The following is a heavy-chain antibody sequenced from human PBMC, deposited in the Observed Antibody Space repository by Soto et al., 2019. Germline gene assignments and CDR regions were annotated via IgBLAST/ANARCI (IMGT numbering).Heavy chain of an antibody. V-gene: IGHV4-30-2*01. CDR1: GGSISSGGYS. CDR2: IYHSGST. Sequence: QLQLQESGSGLVKPSQTLSLTCAVSGGSISSGGYSWSWIRQPPGKGLEWIGYIYHSGSTYYNPSLKSRVTIXGXRPXNQFSLKLSSVTAADTAVYYCARAHYGDYGYGMDVWGQGTTVTVSS. CDR3: ARAHYGDYGYGMDV. J-gene: IGHJ6*02. D-gene: IGHD4-17*01.